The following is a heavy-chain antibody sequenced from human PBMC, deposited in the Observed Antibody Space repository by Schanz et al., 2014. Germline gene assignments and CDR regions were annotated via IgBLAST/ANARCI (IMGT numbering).Heavy chain of an antibody. J-gene: IGHJ4*02. CDR2: ISDSSSYI. CDR3: ASLYDREYFDY. D-gene: IGHD2-8*01. Sequence: EVHLVESGGGLVKPGGSLRLSCGASGFTFSDYSMNWVRQAPGKGLEWVSSISDSSSYIYYADSVKGRFTISRDSSRNTLYLQMNSLRAEDTAVYYCASLYDREYFDYWGQGTLVTVSS. V-gene: IGHV3-21*01. CDR1: GFTFSDYS.